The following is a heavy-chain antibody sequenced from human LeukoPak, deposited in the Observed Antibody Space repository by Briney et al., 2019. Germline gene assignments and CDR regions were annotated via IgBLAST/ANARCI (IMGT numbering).Heavy chain of an antibody. V-gene: IGHV4-4*07. Sequence: SEPLSLTCTVSGGHISSYYWSWIRQPARKGLEWIGRIYTSGSTNYNPSLKSRVTMSVDTSKNQFSLKLSSVTAADTAVYYCARVLRLGINYYFDYWGQGTLVTVSS. CDR2: IYTSGST. CDR1: GGHISSYY. CDR3: ARVLRLGINYYFDY. J-gene: IGHJ4*02. D-gene: IGHD3-3*01.